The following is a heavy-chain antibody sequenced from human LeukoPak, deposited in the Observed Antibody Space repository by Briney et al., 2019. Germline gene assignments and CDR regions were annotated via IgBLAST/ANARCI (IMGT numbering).Heavy chain of an antibody. CDR2: IYYSGST. V-gene: IGHV4-39*07. CDR3: ARGSVGGYTYGGAFDV. Sequence: SETLSLTCTVSGGSISSSSYYWGWIRQPPGKGLEWIGSIYYSGSTYYNPSLKSRVTISVDTSKNQFSLKLSSVTAADSAVYYCARGSVGGYTYGGAFDVWGQGTTVTVSS. D-gene: IGHD5-18*01. J-gene: IGHJ3*01. CDR1: GGSISSSSYY.